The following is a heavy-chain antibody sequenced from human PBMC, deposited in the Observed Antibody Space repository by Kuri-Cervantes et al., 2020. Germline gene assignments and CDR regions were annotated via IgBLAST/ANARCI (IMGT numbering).Heavy chain of an antibody. V-gene: IGHV4-34*01. CDR2: INHSGST. CDR3: ARDRLAMVV. Sequence: SQTLSLTCAAYGGSFSGYYWSWFRQPPGKGLEWIGEINHSGSTNYNPSLKSRVTISVDTSKNQFSLKLTSVTAADTAVYYCARDRLAMVVWGQGALVTVSS. J-gene: IGHJ4*02. CDR1: GGSFSGYY. D-gene: IGHD5-18*01.